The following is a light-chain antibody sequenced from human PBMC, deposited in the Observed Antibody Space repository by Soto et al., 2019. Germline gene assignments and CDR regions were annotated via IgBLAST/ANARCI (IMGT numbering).Light chain of an antibody. V-gene: IGLV1-44*01. Sequence: QSVLTQPPSASGTPGQRVTISCSGSSSNIGSNTVNWYQQLPGTAPKLLIYNNNQRPSGVPDRFSGSKSGTSTSLAISGLQSEDEADYYCAAWDDSLNGQEVFGGGTKLTVL. CDR1: SSNIGSNT. CDR2: NNN. J-gene: IGLJ2*01. CDR3: AAWDDSLNGQEV.